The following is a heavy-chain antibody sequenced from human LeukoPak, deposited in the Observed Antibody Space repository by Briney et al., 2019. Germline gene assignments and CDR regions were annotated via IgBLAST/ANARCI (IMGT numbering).Heavy chain of an antibody. Sequence: GGSLRLSCSASGFTFSDSAMHWVRQASGKGLEWVGRIRNKVHSYATAYAASVQGRFTISRDDSKNTAYLQMNSLKPEDTAEYYCATSPSDSRGYFYIYSWGQGTLVTVSS. CDR1: GFTFSDSA. J-gene: IGHJ4*02. V-gene: IGHV3-73*01. CDR3: ATSPSDSRGYFYIYS. CDR2: IRNKVHSYAT. D-gene: IGHD3-10*01.